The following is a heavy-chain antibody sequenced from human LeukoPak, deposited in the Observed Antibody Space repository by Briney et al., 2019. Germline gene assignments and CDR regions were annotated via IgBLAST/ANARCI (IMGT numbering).Heavy chain of an antibody. D-gene: IGHD1-20*01. CDR2: ISYDGSNK. Sequence: PGGSLRLSCAASGFTFSSYSMNWVRQAPGKGLEWVAVISYDGSNKYYADSVKGRFTISRDNSKNTLYLQMNSLRAEDTAVYYCAKDPSYNWNYLTYWGQGTLVTVSS. V-gene: IGHV3-30*18. CDR1: GFTFSSYS. J-gene: IGHJ4*02. CDR3: AKDPSYNWNYLTY.